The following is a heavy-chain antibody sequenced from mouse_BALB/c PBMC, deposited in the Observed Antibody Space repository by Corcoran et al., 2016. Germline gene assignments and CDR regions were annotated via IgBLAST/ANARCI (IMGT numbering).Heavy chain of an antibody. V-gene: IGHV14-1*02. Sequence: EVQLQQSGAELVMPGALVKLSCKASGFNIRDYYMHWVKQRPEQGLEWSGWIDPENGNTIYDPKFQGKASITADTSSNSAYLQLSSLTSEDTSVYYCARGRALFAYWGEGTLVTVSA. CDR1: GFNIRDYY. J-gene: IGHJ3*01. CDR3: ARGRALFAY. CDR2: IDPENGNT. D-gene: IGHD3-1*01.